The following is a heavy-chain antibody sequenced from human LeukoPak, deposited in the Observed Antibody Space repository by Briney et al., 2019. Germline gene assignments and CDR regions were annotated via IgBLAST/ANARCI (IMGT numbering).Heavy chain of an antibody. CDR1: GYSFTSYW. Sequence: GESLKISCKGSGYSFTSYWIGWVRQMPGKGLEWMGSIYPGDSDTRYSPSFQGQVTISADKSISTAYLQWSSLKASDTAMYYCATIPLYCSGGSCYPDAFDIWGQGTMVTVSS. D-gene: IGHD2-15*01. CDR3: ATIPLYCSGGSCYPDAFDI. V-gene: IGHV5-51*01. CDR2: IYPGDSDT. J-gene: IGHJ3*02.